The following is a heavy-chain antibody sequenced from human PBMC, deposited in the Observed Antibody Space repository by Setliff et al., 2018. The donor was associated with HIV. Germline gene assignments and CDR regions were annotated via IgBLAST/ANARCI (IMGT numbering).Heavy chain of an antibody. Sequence: ASVKVSCKASGYTFTGHYIHWLRQAPGQGLEWVAWINPNNGVTNYAQKFKWKVMTTMETFIDTAYLEVRSLTSDDTAVDYGARVGRGPYYFCDIWGQGTQVTVSS. D-gene: IGHD3-10*01. CDR1: GYTFTGHY. CDR2: INPNNGVT. CDR3: ARVGRGPYYFCDI. J-gene: IGHJ4*02. V-gene: IGHV1-2*02.